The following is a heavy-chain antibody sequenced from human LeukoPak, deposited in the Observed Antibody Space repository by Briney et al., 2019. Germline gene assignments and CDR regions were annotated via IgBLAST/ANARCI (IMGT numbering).Heavy chain of an antibody. D-gene: IGHD3-16*02. CDR1: GFTFRSYG. CDR2: ISTSSSGSTI. CDR3: ARDYRYSFQH. Sequence: GGSLRLSCTASGFTFRSYGMNWVRQAPGKGLEWVSYISTSSSGSTIYYADSVKGRFTISRDNAKNSLYLQMNSLRAEDTAVYYCARDYRYSFQHWGQGTLVTVSS. V-gene: IGHV3-48*04. J-gene: IGHJ1*01.